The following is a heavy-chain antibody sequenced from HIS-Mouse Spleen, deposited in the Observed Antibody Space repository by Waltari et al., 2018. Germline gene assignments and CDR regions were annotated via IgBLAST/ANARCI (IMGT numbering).Heavy chain of an antibody. V-gene: IGHV4-39*07. Sequence: QLQLQESGPGLVKPSETLSLTCTVPGGLTSSSSSYRGWIRQPPGKGLEWIGSIYYSGSTYYNPSLKSRVTISVDTSKNQFSLKLSSVTAADTAVYYCAREIPYSSSWYDWYFDLWGRGTLVNVSS. CDR3: AREIPYSSSWYDWYFDL. D-gene: IGHD6-13*01. CDR2: IYYSGST. CDR1: GGLTSSSSSY. J-gene: IGHJ2*01.